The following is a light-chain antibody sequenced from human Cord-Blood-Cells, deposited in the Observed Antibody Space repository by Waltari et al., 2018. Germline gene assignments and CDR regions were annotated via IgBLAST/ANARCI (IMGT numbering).Light chain of an antibody. Sequence: QSALTPPASVSGSPGQSLTISCTGASSDVGSSNPVTWYQQHPGKAPTLLIYEGSKPASGVSNRFSGSTSSNTASLASFSLQAEDEADYYCSSYAGSSTLVVCGGNKLTVL. J-gene: IGLJ3*02. V-gene: IGLV2-23*01. CDR3: SSYAGSSTLV. CDR2: EGS. CDR1: SSDVGSSNP.